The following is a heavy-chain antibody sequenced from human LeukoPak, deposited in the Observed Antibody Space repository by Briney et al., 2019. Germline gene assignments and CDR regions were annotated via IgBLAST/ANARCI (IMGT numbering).Heavy chain of an antibody. D-gene: IGHD1-26*01. Sequence: SETLSLTCSVSGASISGGTYYWGWIRQLPGKGLEWIGSIYYTGSTYDNPSLKSRVTKSVDTSKNQISLKLSSVTAADTAVYYCARRGGSGRAFDYWGQETLVTVSS. CDR1: GASISGGTYY. CDR3: ARRGGSGRAFDY. V-gene: IGHV4-39*01. J-gene: IGHJ4*02. CDR2: IYYTGST.